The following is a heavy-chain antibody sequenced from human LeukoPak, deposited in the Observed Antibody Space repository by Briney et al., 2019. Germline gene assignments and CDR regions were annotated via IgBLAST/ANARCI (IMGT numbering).Heavy chain of an antibody. J-gene: IGHJ3*02. CDR3: AKDIGGIVGANDAFDI. CDR2: FDPEDGET. Sequence: GASVKVSCKVSGYTLTELSMHWVRQAPGKGLEWMGGFDPEDGETIYAQKFQGRVTMTEDTSTDTAYMELSSLRSEDTALYYCAKDIGGIVGANDAFDIWGQGTMVTVSS. CDR1: GYTLTELS. V-gene: IGHV1-24*01. D-gene: IGHD1-26*01.